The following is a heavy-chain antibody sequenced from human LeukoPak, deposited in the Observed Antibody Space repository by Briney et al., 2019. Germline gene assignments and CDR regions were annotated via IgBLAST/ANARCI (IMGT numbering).Heavy chain of an antibody. V-gene: IGHV3-23*01. D-gene: IGHD1-20*01. Sequence: GGSLRLSCAASGFTFSSYAMSWVRQAPGKGLEWVSAISGSDGSTYYADSVKGRFTISRDNSKNTLYLQMNSLRVEDTAVYYCVKSLTGSDDFWGQGTLVTVSS. CDR1: GFTFSSYA. J-gene: IGHJ4*02. CDR3: VKSLTGSDDF. CDR2: ISGSDGST.